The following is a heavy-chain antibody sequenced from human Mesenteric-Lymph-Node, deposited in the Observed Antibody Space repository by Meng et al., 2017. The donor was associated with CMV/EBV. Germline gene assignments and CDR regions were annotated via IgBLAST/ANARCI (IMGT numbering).Heavy chain of an antibody. CDR1: GFSPSTSGMG. D-gene: IGHD6-13*01. CDR3: AHSSGIAAAGPFYFDY. V-gene: IGHV2-5*02. J-gene: IGHJ4*02. Sequence: QTTLKESGPTLVNPTQTLTLTCPFPGFSPSTSGMGGGWICQPPGKSLEWLALIYWDDDKRYSPSLKSRLTITKDTSKNQVVLTMTNMDPLETATYYCAHSSGIAAAGPFYFDYWGQGTLVTVSS. CDR2: IYWDDDK.